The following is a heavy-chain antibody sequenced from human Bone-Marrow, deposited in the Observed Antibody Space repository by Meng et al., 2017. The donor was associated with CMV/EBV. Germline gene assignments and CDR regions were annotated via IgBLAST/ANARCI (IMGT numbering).Heavy chain of an antibody. J-gene: IGHJ4*02. D-gene: IGHD3-10*01. CDR2: IRGSSGYT. V-gene: IGHV3-11*06. CDR3: ARDHTSHHCYASGSHGDY. CDR1: ILGDDY. Sequence: ILGDDYVSWIRQAPREGLEWVSYIRGSSGYTNYADSVKGRFAISRGNAKNSLYLQMNSLRAEDTAVYYCARDHTSHHCYASGSHGDYWGQGTLVTVSS.